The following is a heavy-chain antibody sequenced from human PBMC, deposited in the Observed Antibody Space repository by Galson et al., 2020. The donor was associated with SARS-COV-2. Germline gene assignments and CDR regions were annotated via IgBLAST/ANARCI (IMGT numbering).Heavy chain of an antibody. CDR3: VGRLLSVLDY. V-gene: IGHV3-30*04. D-gene: IGHD2-21*02. J-gene: IGHJ4*02. CDR1: GFTFSSYA. CDR2: ISYDGSNK. Sequence: GESLKISCAASGFTFSSYAMHWVRQAPGKGLEWVAVISYDGSNKYYADSVKGRFTISRDNSKNTLYLQMNSLRAEDTAVYYCVGRLLSVLDYWGQGTLVTVSS.